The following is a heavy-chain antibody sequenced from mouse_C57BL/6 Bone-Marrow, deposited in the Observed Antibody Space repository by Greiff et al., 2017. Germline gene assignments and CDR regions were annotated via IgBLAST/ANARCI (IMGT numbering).Heavy chain of an antibody. D-gene: IGHD2-12*01. Sequence: VQLQQPGAELVMPGASVKLSCKASGYTFTSYWMHWVKQRPGQGLEWIGEIDPSDSYTNYNQKFKGKSTLTVDKSSSTAYMQLRSLTSEDSAVYYCARDGAYYRSYFDYWGQGTTLTVSA. CDR2: IDPSDSYT. J-gene: IGHJ2*01. CDR3: ARDGAYYRSYFDY. V-gene: IGHV1-69*01. CDR1: GYTFTSYW.